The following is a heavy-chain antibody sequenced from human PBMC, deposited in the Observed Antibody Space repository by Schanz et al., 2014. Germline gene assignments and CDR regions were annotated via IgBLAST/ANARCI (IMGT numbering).Heavy chain of an antibody. Sequence: EVQLVESGGGLVQPGGSLSLSCAASGFTFTTNAMSWVRQPPGKGLEWVSAISGNGGSTYFADSVKGRFTIFRDNSDNTLFLQMNSLRAEDTAVYYCAKVREWWPYYFDYWGQGTLVTVSS. CDR2: ISGNGGST. CDR1: GFTFTTNA. CDR3: AKVREWWPYYFDY. D-gene: IGHD2-15*01. J-gene: IGHJ4*02. V-gene: IGHV3-23*04.